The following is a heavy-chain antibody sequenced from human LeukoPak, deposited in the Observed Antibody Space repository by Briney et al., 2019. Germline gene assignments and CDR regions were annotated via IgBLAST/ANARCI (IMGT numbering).Heavy chain of an antibody. Sequence: GGSLRLSCAASGFTFSNYWMSWIRQAPGKGLEWVASINHNGNVNYYVDSVKGRFTISRDNAKNSLYLQMSNLRAEDTAVYFCARGGGLDVWGQGATVTVSS. D-gene: IGHD3-16*01. CDR3: ARGGGLDV. J-gene: IGHJ6*02. V-gene: IGHV3-7*03. CDR1: GFTFSNYW. CDR2: INHNGNVN.